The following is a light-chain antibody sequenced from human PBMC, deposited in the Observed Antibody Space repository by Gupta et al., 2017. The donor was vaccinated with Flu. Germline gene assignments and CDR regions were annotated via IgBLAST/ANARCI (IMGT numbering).Light chain of an antibody. Sequence: EIVLTQSPGTLSLSLGERATLSCRASQSVSSRYLTWYQQKPGQAPRLLIYGASSRATGIPDRFSGSGSGTDFTLTISRLEPEDFAVYYCQQYGSSPPYTFGQGTKLEIK. CDR2: GAS. V-gene: IGKV3-20*01. CDR3: QQYGSSPPYT. CDR1: QSVSSRY. J-gene: IGKJ2*01.